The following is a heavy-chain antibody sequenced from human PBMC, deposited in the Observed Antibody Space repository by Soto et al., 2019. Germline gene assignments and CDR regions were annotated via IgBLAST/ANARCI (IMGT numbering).Heavy chain of an antibody. CDR2: IYYSGST. CDR1: GGSISSGDYY. Sequence: QVQLQESGPGLVKPSQTLSLTCTVSGGSISSGDYYWSWIRQPPGKGLEWIGYIYYSGSTYYNPSLKSRVTISVDTSKNQCSLKLSSVTAADTAVYYCARVPYYYDGSGLLDYWGQGTLVTVSS. D-gene: IGHD3-22*01. J-gene: IGHJ4*02. V-gene: IGHV4-30-4*01. CDR3: ARVPYYYDGSGLLDY.